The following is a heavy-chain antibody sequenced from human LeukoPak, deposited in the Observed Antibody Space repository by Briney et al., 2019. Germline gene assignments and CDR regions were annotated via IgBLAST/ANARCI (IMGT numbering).Heavy chain of an antibody. CDR2: ISGYNGNT. CDR1: GYTLISSS. J-gene: IGHJ6*03. Sequence: ASVKVSCTASGYTLISSSISWVRQAPGQGLEWMGWISGYNGNTNYAQKLQGRLTMTTDTSTNTAHMELRSLRSDDTAVYYCARVPSAGTFFYYYMDVWGKGTTVTVSS. CDR3: ARVPSAGTFFYYYMDV. V-gene: IGHV1-18*01. D-gene: IGHD3-10*01.